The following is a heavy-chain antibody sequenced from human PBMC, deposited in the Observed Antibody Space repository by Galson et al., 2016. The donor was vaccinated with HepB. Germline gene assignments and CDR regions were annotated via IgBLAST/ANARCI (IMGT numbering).Heavy chain of an antibody. J-gene: IGHJ4*02. V-gene: IGHV5-10-1*01. CDR1: GYSFTTYW. CDR3: ARHLSAVSPFDS. Sequence: QSGAEVKKPGESLRISCKGSGYSFTTYWIGWVRQMPGKGLEWMGRIDPSDSYINYSPSFQGHVTISADKSINTAYLQWSSLKASDTAMYYCARHLSAVSPFDSWGQGTLVTVSS. CDR2: IDPSDSYI.